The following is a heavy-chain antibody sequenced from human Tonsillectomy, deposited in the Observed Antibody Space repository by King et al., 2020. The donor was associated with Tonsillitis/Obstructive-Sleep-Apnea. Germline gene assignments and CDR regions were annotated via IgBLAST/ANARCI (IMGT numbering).Heavy chain of an antibody. J-gene: IGHJ4*02. Sequence: VQLVESGGGLVQPGGSLRLSCAASGFTFSSYWMHWVRQAPGKGLVWVSRINTDGSRTTYADSVKGRFTISRDNAKNTLYLQVNSPEAEDTAVYYCARGHLTDFYSDYWGQGILVTVSS. CDR2: INTDGSRT. V-gene: IGHV3-74*03. D-gene: IGHD3-9*01. CDR1: GFTFSSYW. CDR3: ARGHLTDFYSDY.